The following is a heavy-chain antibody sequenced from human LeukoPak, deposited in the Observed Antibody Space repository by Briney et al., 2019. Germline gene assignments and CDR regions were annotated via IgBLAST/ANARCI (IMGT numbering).Heavy chain of an antibody. Sequence: GGSLRFSCAASGFTFSSYGMHWVRQAPGKGLEWVAVISYDGSNKYYADSVKGRFTISRDNSKNTLYLQMNSLRAEDTAVYYCAKGGIAAAATGIYWGQGTLVTVSS. CDR1: GFTFSSYG. CDR2: ISYDGSNK. CDR3: AKGGIAAAATGIY. J-gene: IGHJ4*02. V-gene: IGHV3-30*18. D-gene: IGHD6-13*01.